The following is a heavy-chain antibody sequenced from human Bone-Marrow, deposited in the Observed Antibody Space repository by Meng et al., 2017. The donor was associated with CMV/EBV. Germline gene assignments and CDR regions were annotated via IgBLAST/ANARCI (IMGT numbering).Heavy chain of an antibody. V-gene: IGHV1-2*02. Sequence: SCTASGYPFPVSYMHWVRQAPGRGLEWMGSINPNSGATSYARKFQGRVTMTRDTSISTAYMELSSLMSDDTAVYYCARALTGREDYWGQGTLVTVSS. J-gene: IGHJ4*02. CDR1: GYPFPVSY. D-gene: IGHD7-27*01. CDR2: INPNSGAT. CDR3: ARALTGREDY.